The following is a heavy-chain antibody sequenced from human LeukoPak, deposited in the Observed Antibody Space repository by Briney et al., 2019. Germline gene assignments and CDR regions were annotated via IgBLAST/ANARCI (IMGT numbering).Heavy chain of an antibody. V-gene: IGHV4-61*02. Sequence: SQTLSLTCTVSGGSISSGSYYWNWIRQPAGKGLEWIGRIYASGSTNYNPSLKSRVTISLGTSKNQFSLKLSSVTAADTAVYYCARKGDYWGQGTLVTVSS. CDR2: IYASGST. CDR3: ARKGDY. J-gene: IGHJ4*02. CDR1: GGSISSGSYY.